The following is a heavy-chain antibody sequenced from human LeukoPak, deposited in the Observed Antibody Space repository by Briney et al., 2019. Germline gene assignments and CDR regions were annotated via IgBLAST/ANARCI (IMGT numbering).Heavy chain of an antibody. CDR1: GFTFSSYG. J-gene: IGHJ4*02. CDR2: ISYDGSNR. CDR3: AKDLSYTSGASDH. D-gene: IGHD6-19*01. Sequence: GGSLRLSCVASGFTFSSYGMHWVRQAPGKGLEWEAFISYDGSNRYYVDSVKGRFTISRDNSKNTLYLQMNSLRPEDTAVYYCAKDLSYTSGASDHWGQGTLVTVSS. V-gene: IGHV3-30*18.